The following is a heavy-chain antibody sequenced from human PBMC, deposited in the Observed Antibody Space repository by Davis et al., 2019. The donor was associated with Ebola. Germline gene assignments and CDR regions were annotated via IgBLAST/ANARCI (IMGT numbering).Heavy chain of an antibody. CDR2: NNPNSGDT. CDR1: GYTFTGYY. Sequence: ASVKVSCKASGYTFTGYYMHWVRQDPRQGLEWMGWNNPNSGDTNYAQKFQGRVTITTDTSTSTAYMKLRSLRSYDTAVYYCTRQSRVGSGSYYNIPYYYYYGMDVWGQGTTVTVSS. V-gene: IGHV1-2*02. D-gene: IGHD3-10*01. J-gene: IGHJ6*02. CDR3: TRQSRVGSGSYYNIPYYYYYGMDV.